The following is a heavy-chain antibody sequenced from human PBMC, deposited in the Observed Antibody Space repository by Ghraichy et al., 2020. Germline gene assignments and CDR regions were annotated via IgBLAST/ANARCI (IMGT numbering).Heavy chain of an antibody. J-gene: IGHJ3*02. V-gene: IGHV1-8*01. CDR2: MNPNSGNT. CDR1: GYTFTSYD. D-gene: IGHD1-26*01. Sequence: ASVKVSCKASGYTFTSYDINWVRQATGQGLEWMGWMNPNSGNTGYAQKFQGRVTMTRNTSISTAYMELSSLRSEDTAVYYCARFSPLSGSYHLDAFDIWGQGTMVTVSS. CDR3: ARFSPLSGSYHLDAFDI.